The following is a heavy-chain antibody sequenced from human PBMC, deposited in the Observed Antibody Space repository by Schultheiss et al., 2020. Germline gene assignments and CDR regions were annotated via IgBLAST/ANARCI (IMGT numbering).Heavy chain of an antibody. CDR3: ARVLLDSSSPSAWYLDL. CDR2: ISYDGSNK. Sequence: SLKISCAASGFTFSSYGMHWVRQAPGKGLEWVAVISYDGSNKYYADSVKGRFTISRDNSKNTLYLQMNSLRAEDTAVYYCARVLLDSSSPSAWYLDLWGRGTLVTVSS. CDR1: GFTFSSYG. J-gene: IGHJ2*01. D-gene: IGHD3-22*01. V-gene: IGHV3-33*05.